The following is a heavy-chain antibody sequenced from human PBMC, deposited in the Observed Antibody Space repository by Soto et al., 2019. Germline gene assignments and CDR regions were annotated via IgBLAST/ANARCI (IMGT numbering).Heavy chain of an antibody. CDR3: ARVVGRGMYSGGWFDYYYYYGMDV. D-gene: IGHD6-19*01. CDR2: ISYDGSNK. CDR1: GFTFSSYA. J-gene: IGHJ6*02. Sequence: QVQLVESGGGVVQPGRSLRLSCAASGFTFSSYAMHWVRQAPGKGLEWVAVISYDGSNKYYADSVKGRFTISRDNSKNTLYRQMNSLRAEDTAGYYCARVVGRGMYSGGWFDYYYYYGMDVWGQGTTVTVSS. V-gene: IGHV3-30-3*01.